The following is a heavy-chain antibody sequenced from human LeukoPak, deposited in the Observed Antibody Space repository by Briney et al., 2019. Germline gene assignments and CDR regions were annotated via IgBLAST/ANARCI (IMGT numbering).Heavy chain of an antibody. CDR2: VDFDGSGT. J-gene: IGHJ4*02. D-gene: IGHD6-19*01. CDR1: GSTFSWFW. Sequence: GGSLRLSCAASGSTFSWFWMHWVRQAPGKGLEWVSRVDFDGSGTSYADSVKGRFTVSRDNAKNTLFLQMNSLRAEDTAVYYCAKDSSGWTNYFDYWGQGTLVTVSS. V-gene: IGHV3-74*01. CDR3: AKDSSGWTNYFDY.